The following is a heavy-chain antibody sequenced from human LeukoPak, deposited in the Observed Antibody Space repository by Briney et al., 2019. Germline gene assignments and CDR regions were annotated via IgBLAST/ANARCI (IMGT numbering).Heavy chain of an antibody. J-gene: IGHJ4*02. D-gene: IGHD1-1*01. CDR2: IIPIFGTA. Sequence: SVKVSCKASGGTFSSYAISWVRQAPGQGLEWMGGIIPIFGTANYAQKFQGRVTITADESTSTAYMELSSLRSEDTAVYYCARDSSGRGLSADYWGQGTLVTVSS. CDR3: ARDSSGRGLSADY. CDR1: GGTFSSYA. V-gene: IGHV1-69*13.